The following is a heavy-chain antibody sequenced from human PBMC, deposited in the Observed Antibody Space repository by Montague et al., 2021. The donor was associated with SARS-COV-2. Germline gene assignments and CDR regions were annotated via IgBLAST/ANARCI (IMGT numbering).Heavy chain of an antibody. CDR3: ARGKGRSSDAFDI. V-gene: IGHV4-59*01. CDR1: GGSISTYY. J-gene: IGHJ3*02. Sequence: SETLSLTCTVSGGSISTYYWSWIRQSPGKGLEWIGYIYYSGNPNYNPSLTSRLSMSVDTSKNQFSLELSSVTAADTAVFFCARGKGRSSDAFDIWGQGMTVTVSS. D-gene: IGHD2-15*01. CDR2: IYYSGNP.